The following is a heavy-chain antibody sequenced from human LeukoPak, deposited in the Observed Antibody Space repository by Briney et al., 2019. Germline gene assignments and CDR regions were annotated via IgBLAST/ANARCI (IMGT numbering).Heavy chain of an antibody. CDR1: GGSISSGSYY. D-gene: IGHD5-18*01. CDR2: IYTSGST. J-gene: IGHJ6*02. V-gene: IGHV4-61*02. Sequence: PSETLSLTGTVTGGSISSGSYYWSWIRQPAGKGLEWIGRIYTSGSTNYNPSLKSPVTISVATSKNQFSLKLSSVTAADTDVYYCAGFSYYYYGMDVWGQGTTVTVSS. CDR3: AGFSYYYYGMDV.